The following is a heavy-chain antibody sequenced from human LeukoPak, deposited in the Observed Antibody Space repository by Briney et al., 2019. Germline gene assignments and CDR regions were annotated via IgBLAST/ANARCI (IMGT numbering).Heavy chain of an antibody. V-gene: IGHV1-69*06. CDR2: IIPIFGTA. D-gene: IGHD2-2*01. J-gene: IGHJ3*02. CDR3: ARRTTSVAFDI. Sequence: SVKVSCKASGGSFSSYGISWVRQAPGPGLEWVGRIIPIFGTANYAQKFQDRVNITADKSTSIVYMELSSLRTEDTAVYYCARRTTSVAFDIWGQGTMVTVSS. CDR1: GGSFSSYG.